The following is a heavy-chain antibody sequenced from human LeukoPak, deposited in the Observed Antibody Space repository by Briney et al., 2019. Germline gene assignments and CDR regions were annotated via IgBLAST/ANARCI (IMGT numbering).Heavy chain of an antibody. Sequence: GGSLRLSCAASGFTFNSYEMNWVRQAPGKGLEWVSYISSNDSTIYYADSVKGRFAISRDNAKNSLYLQMNSLRADDTAMYYCARDRIAVAATETSFDYWGQGTLVTVSS. V-gene: IGHV3-48*03. CDR2: ISSNDSTI. D-gene: IGHD6-19*01. CDR3: ARDRIAVAATETSFDY. CDR1: GFTFNSYE. J-gene: IGHJ4*02.